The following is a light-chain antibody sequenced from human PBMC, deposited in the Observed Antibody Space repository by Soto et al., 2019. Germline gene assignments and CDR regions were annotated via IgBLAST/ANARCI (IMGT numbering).Light chain of an antibody. V-gene: IGKV4-1*01. CDR3: QQYYSALEKT. CDR2: WAS. J-gene: IGKJ1*01. Sequence: DIVMTQSPDSLAVSLGERATINCKSSQSVLYSSNNKNYLAWYQKKPGQPPKLLIYWASTRESGVPDRFSGSGSETDFTLTINSLQAEDVAVYYCQQYYSALEKTFGQGTRVEIK. CDR1: QSVLYSSNNKNY.